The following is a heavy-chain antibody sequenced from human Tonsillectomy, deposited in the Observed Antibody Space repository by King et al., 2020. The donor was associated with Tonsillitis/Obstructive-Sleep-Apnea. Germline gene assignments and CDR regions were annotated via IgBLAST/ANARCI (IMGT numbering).Heavy chain of an antibody. D-gene: IGHD4-17*01. CDR3: AKEDYGDSYSEH. CDR2: INGGGGNT. V-gene: IGHV3-23*04. CDR1: GFTFSTYA. J-gene: IGHJ1*01. Sequence: VQLVESGGGLVQPGGSLRLSCAASGFTFSTYAMSWVRQAPGKGLEWVSVINGGGGNTYDADSVKGRFTISRDNSKNTLYLPMNSLRAEDTGVYYCAKEDYGDSYSEHWGRGTLVTVSS.